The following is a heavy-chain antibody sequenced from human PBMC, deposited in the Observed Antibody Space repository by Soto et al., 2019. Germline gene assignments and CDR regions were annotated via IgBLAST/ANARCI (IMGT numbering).Heavy chain of an antibody. CDR1: GYTFSSYG. CDR3: AGVVGTSGWNVFDQ. V-gene: IGHV1-18*01. Sequence: QVQLVQSGAEVKKPGASVKVSCKASGYTFSSYGISWVRQAPGQGLEWMGWISAYNGNTNYGQKFQGRVTMTTDTSTSTAYMELRSLRSDDTAVYYCAGVVGTSGWNVFDQWGQGTLVTVSS. D-gene: IGHD6-19*01. CDR2: ISAYNGNT. J-gene: IGHJ4*02.